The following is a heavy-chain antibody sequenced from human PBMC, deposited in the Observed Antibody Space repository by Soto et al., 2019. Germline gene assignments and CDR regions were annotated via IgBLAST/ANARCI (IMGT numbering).Heavy chain of an antibody. D-gene: IGHD3-9*01. CDR1: GFTFSGYA. J-gene: IGHJ6*02. CDR3: AKNVWGITIFGGMDV. V-gene: IGHV3-23*01. CDR2: ISGSGGST. Sequence: EVQLLESGGGLVQPGGSLRLSCAASGFTFSGYAMSWVRQAPGKGLEWVSAISGSGGSTYYADSVKGRFTISRDNSKNTLYLQMNSLIAEDTAVYYCAKNVWGITIFGGMDVWGQGTTVTVSS.